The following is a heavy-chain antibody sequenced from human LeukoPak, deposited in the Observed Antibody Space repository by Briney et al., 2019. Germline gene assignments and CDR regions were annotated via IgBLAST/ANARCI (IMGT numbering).Heavy chain of an antibody. D-gene: IGHD6-6*01. V-gene: IGHV4-4*07. CDR3: ARENEPAARSFDY. J-gene: IGHJ4*02. CDR2: IYTSGSS. CDR1: GGSISTYY. Sequence: PETLSLTCTVSGGSISTYYWSWIRQPAGKGLEWIGRIYTSGSSNYNTPLKSRVTMSVDTSKNQFSLKLSSVTAADTAVYYCARENEPAARSFDYWGQGTLVTVSS.